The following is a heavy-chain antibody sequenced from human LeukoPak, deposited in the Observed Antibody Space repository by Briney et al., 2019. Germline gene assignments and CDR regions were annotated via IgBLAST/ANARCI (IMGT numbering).Heavy chain of an antibody. CDR2: INPNSGGT. J-gene: IGHJ6*02. V-gene: IGHV1-2*02. D-gene: IGHD3-10*01. CDR3: ARDQYYGSGSYWAPAGVFGMDV. Sequence: GASVKVSCKASGYTFTGYYMHWVRQAPGQGLEWMGWINPNSGGTNYAQKFQGRVTMTRDTSISTAYMELSRLRSDDTAVYYCARDQYYGSGSYWAPAGVFGMDVWGQGTTVTVSS. CDR1: GYTFTGYY.